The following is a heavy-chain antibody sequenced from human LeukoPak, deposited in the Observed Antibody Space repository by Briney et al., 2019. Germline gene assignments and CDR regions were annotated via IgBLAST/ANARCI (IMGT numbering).Heavy chain of an antibody. CDR1: GYTFTGYY. D-gene: IGHD3-10*01. CDR3: ARGLIKRSWFGELVILYNWFDP. CDR2: MNPNSGNT. V-gene: IGHV1-8*02. Sequence: ASVKVSCKASGYTFTGYYMHWVRQAPGQGLEWMGWMNPNSGNTGYAQKFQGRVTMTRNTSISTAYMELSSLRSEDTAVYYCARGLIKRSWFGELVILYNWFDPWGQGTLVTVSS. J-gene: IGHJ5*02.